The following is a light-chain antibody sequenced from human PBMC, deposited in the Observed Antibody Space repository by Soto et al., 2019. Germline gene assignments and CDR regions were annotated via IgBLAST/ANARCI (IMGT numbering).Light chain of an antibody. Sequence: DIVMTQSPDSLAVSLGERATINCKSSQSVLYSSNNNNYFAWYQQKPGQPPKLLIYWASTRESGVPDRFSGSGSGTDFTLTVSTLQAEDVAVYYCQQYYSIPYTFGQGTKLEIK. CDR3: QQYYSIPYT. CDR2: WAS. J-gene: IGKJ2*01. V-gene: IGKV4-1*01. CDR1: QSVLYSSNNNNY.